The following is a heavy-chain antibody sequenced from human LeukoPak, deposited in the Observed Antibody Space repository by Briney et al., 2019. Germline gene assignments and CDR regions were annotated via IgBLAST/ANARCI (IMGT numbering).Heavy chain of an antibody. CDR2: IRSKTNNFAT. Sequence: PGGSLKLSCAASGFTFNNSAMHWVRHTSGKGPEWLGRIRSKTNNFATAYAASVRGKITISRDDSKNTAFLQMNSLKTEDTAMYFCTTSYYDFTSFDHWGQGVLVTVSS. J-gene: IGHJ4*02. V-gene: IGHV3-73*01. CDR3: TTSYYDFTSFDH. CDR1: GFTFNNSA. D-gene: IGHD3/OR15-3a*01.